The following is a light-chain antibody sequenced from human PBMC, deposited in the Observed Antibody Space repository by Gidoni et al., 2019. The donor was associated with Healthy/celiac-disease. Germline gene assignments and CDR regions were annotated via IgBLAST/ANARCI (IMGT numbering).Light chain of an antibody. CDR3: QQYYSTPRT. Sequence: SLGERATINCKSSQSVLYSSNNKNYLAWYQQKPGQPPELLIYWASTRESGVPDRFSGSGSGTDFTLTISSLQAEDVAVYYCQQYYSTPRTFGQGTKLEIK. V-gene: IGKV4-1*01. J-gene: IGKJ2*01. CDR2: WAS. CDR1: QSVLYSSNNKNY.